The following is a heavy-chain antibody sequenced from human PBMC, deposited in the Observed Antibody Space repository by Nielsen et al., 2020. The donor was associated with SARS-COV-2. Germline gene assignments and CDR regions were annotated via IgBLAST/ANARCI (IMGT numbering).Heavy chain of an antibody. V-gene: IGHV3-23*01. CDR1: GFTFSSYA. J-gene: IGHJ4*02. Sequence: GESLKISCAASGFTFSSYAMSWVRQAPGKGLEWVSAISGSGGSIGYADSVKGRFTISRDNAKNSLYLQMNSLRAEDTALYYCAKDIQPAGARTLDYWGQGTLVTVSS. CDR2: ISGSGGSI. D-gene: IGHD1-26*01. CDR3: AKDIQPAGARTLDY.